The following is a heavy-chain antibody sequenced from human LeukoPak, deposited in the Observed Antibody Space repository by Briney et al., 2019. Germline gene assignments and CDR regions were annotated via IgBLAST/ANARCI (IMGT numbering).Heavy chain of an antibody. CDR3: ARLGVAYDAFDI. Sequence: ASVKVSCKASGYTFTSYDINWVRQATGQGLEWMGWMNPNSGNTGYAQKFQGRVTITRNTSISTAYMELSSLRSEDTAVYYCARLGVAYDAFDIWGQGTMVTVSS. CDR1: GYTFTSYD. J-gene: IGHJ3*02. D-gene: IGHD6-19*01. CDR2: MNPNSGNT. V-gene: IGHV1-8*03.